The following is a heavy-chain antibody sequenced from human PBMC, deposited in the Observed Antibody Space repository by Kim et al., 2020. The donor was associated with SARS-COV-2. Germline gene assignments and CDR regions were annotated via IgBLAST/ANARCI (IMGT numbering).Heavy chain of an antibody. CDR1: GFTFSSYS. CDR2: ISSSSSTI. D-gene: IGHD3-10*01. J-gene: IGHJ4*02. V-gene: IGHV3-48*02. Sequence: GGSLRLSCAASGFTFSSYSMNWVRQAPGKGLEWVSYISSSSSTIYYADSVKGRFTISRDNAKNSLYLQMNSLRDEDTAVYYCARTEPNVLLWFGELLDYWGQGTLVTVSS. CDR3: ARTEPNVLLWFGELLDY.